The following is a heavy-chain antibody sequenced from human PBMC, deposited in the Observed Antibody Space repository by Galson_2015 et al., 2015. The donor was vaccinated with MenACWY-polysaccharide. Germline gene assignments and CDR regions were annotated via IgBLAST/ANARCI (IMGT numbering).Heavy chain of an antibody. CDR2: ISGSGIDI. V-gene: IGHV3-23*01. CDR3: AKSAQWGAVAVGSVDH. CDR1: GFSMTSYA. D-gene: IGHD6-19*01. J-gene: IGHJ4*02. Sequence: SLRLSCAASGFSMTSYAVNWVRQAPGKGLEWVGVISGSGIDIRYADSVKGRFTISRDTSKSTLYLQMDSVRAEDTTKYYCAKSAQWGAVAVGSVDHWGQGTLVTVA.